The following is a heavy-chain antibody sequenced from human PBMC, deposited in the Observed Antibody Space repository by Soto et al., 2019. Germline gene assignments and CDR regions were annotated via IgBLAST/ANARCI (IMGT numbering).Heavy chain of an antibody. D-gene: IGHD3-10*01. Sequence: QAQLVQSGGEVKKPGASVKVSCKASGYTFTIYAIYWVPQAPGQKLECMGWINVGNGNTKYSQKFQGRVTITRDTSASTAYMELSGLTFEDTAVYYCARNYHGLGVWGKGTTVTVSS. CDR3: ARNYHGLGV. J-gene: IGHJ6*04. CDR1: GYTFTIYA. V-gene: IGHV1-3*01. CDR2: INVGNGNT.